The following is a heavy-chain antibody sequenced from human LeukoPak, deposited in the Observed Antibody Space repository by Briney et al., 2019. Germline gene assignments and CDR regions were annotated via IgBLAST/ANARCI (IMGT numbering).Heavy chain of an antibody. CDR1: GYTFTSYY. J-gene: IGHJ3*02. CDR2: INPSGGST. V-gene: IGHV1-46*01. Sequence: ASVTVSCKASGYTFTSYYMHWVRQAPGQGLEWMGIINPSGGSTSYAQKFQGRVTMTRDTSTSTVYMELSSLRSEDTAVYYCARVPGRVDAFDIWGQGTMVTVSS. CDR3: ARVPGRVDAFDI.